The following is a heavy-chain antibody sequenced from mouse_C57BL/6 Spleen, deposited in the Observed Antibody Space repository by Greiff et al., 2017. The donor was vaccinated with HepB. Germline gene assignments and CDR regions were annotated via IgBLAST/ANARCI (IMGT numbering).Heavy chain of an antibody. CDR1: GYTFTSYW. CDR2: IYPGSGST. V-gene: IGHV1-55*01. Sequence: QVQLKQPGAELVKPGASVKMSCKASGYTFTSYWITWVKQRPGQGLEWIGDIYPGSGSTNYNEKFKSKATLTVDTSSSTAYMQLSSLTSEDSAVYYCASYYGSSFDDWGKGTTLTVSS. CDR3: ASYYGSSFDD. D-gene: IGHD1-1*01. J-gene: IGHJ2*01.